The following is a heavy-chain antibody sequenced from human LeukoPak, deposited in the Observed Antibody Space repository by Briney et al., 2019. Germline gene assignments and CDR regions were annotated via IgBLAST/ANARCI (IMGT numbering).Heavy chain of an antibody. J-gene: IGHJ4*02. D-gene: IGHD3-10*01. CDR3: ASRFTMVPL. V-gene: IGHV4-39*01. CDR1: GGSISSSSYY. Sequence: SETLSLTCTVSGGSISSSSYYWGWIRQPPGKGLEWIGSIYYSGSTYYNPSLKSRVTISVDTSKNQFSLKLSSVTAADTAVYYCASRFTMVPLWGQGTLVTVSS. CDR2: IYYSGST.